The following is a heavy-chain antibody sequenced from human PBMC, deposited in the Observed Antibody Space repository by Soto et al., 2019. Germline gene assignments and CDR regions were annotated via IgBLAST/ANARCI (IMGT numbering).Heavy chain of an antibody. J-gene: IGHJ6*03. CDR1: GGSISSYY. Sequence: QVQLQESGPGLVKPSETLSLTCTVSGGSISSYYWSWIRQPPGKGLEWIGYIYYSGSTNYNPSLKSRVTISVDTSKNQFSLKLSSVTAADTAVYYCARDLKRVTMVRGVIDYYYYMDVWGKGTTVTVSS. V-gene: IGHV4-59*01. CDR2: IYYSGST. D-gene: IGHD3-10*01. CDR3: ARDLKRVTMVRGVIDYYYYMDV.